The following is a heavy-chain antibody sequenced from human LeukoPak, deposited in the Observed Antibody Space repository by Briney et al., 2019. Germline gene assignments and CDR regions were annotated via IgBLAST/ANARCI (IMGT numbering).Heavy chain of an antibody. D-gene: IGHD3-3*01. V-gene: IGHV1-18*01. CDR1: GYTFTCYG. CDR3: ARDPPYYDFWSGYYTIFDY. CDR2: ISAYNGNT. Sequence: GASVKVSCKASGYTFTCYGISWLRQAPGQGLEWMGWISAYNGNTNYAQKLQGRVTMTTDTSTSTAYMELRSLRSDDTAVYYCARDPPYYDFWSGYYTIFDYWGQGTLVTVSS. J-gene: IGHJ4*02.